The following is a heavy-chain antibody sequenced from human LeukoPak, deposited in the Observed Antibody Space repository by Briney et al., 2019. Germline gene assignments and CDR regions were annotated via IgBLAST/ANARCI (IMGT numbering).Heavy chain of an antibody. CDR3: ARRRYYYDSSGSSYWYFDL. Sequence: SETLSLTCTVSGGSISSYYWSWIRQPPGKGLEWIGYIYYSGSTNYNPSLKSRVTISVDTSKNQFSLKLSSVTAADTAAYYCARRRYYYDSSGSSYWYFDLWGRGTLVTVSS. CDR1: GGSISSYY. D-gene: IGHD3-22*01. CDR2: IYYSGST. V-gene: IGHV4-59*01. J-gene: IGHJ2*01.